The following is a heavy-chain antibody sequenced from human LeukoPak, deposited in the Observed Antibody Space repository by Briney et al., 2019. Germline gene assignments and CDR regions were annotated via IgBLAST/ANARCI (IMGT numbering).Heavy chain of an antibody. D-gene: IGHD3-3*01. CDR1: SGSISSGDYY. J-gene: IGHJ2*01. Sequence: SETLSLTCTVSSGSISSGDYYWSWIRQPPGKGLEWIGYIYYSGSTYYNPSLKSRVTISVDTSKNQFSLKLSSVTAADTAVYYCARDSKTIFGVVISYWYFDLWGQGTLVTVSS. V-gene: IGHV4-30-4*08. CDR3: ARDSKTIFGVVISYWYFDL. CDR2: IYYSGST.